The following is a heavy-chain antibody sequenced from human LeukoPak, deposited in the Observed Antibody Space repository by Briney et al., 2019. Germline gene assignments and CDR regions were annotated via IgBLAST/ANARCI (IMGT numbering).Heavy chain of an antibody. CDR1: GDSISTYY. Sequence: SETLSLTCTVSGDSISTYYWSWTRQPPGKGLEWIAYIDYRGSTNYNPSLKSRVTISVDTSKNQFSLKLSSVTAADTAVYYCARANPYSSSWYLFDYWGQGTLVTVSS. D-gene: IGHD6-13*01. CDR3: ARANPYSSSWYLFDY. J-gene: IGHJ4*02. V-gene: IGHV4-59*01. CDR2: IDYRGST.